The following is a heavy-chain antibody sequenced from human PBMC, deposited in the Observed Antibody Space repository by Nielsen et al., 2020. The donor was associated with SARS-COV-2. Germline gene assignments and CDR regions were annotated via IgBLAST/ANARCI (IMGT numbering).Heavy chain of an antibody. CDR3: ARIPNSNYYDSSGHRAFDI. CDR1: GFSLSTSGMC. CDR2: IDWDDDK. J-gene: IGHJ3*02. Sequence: SGPTLVKPPQTLTLTCTFSGFSLSTSGMCVSWIRQPPGKALEWLARIDWDDDKYYSTSLKTRLTISKDTSKNQVVLTMTNMDPVDTATYYCARIPNSNYYDSSGHRAFDIWGQGTMVTVSS. V-gene: IGHV2-70*11. D-gene: IGHD3-22*01.